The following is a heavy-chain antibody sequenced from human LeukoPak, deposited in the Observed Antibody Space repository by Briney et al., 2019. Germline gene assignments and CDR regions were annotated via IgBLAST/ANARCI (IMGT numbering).Heavy chain of an antibody. CDR2: IYTSGST. D-gene: IGHD6-13*01. J-gene: IGHJ4*02. V-gene: IGHV4-61*02. Sequence: SQTLSLTCTVSGGSISSGSYYWSWIRQPAGKGLEWIGRIYTSGSTNYNPSLKSRVTISVDTSKNQFSLKLSSVTAADTAVYYCARDAQTYSSSWYVGAYYFDYWGQGTLVTVSS. CDR1: GGSISSGSYY. CDR3: ARDAQTYSSSWYVGAYYFDY.